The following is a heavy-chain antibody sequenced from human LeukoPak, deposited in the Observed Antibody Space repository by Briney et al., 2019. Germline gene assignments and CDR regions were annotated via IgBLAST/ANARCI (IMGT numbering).Heavy chain of an antibody. Sequence: SQTLSLTCTVSGGSISSGSYYWSWIRQPAGKGLEWIGRIYTSGSTNYNPSLKSRVTISVDTSKNQFSLKLSSVTAADTAVYYCARTSYGRDDAFDIWGQGRMVTVSS. V-gene: IGHV4-61*02. CDR1: GGSISSGSYY. D-gene: IGHD4-17*01. CDR2: IYTSGST. CDR3: ARTSYGRDDAFDI. J-gene: IGHJ3*02.